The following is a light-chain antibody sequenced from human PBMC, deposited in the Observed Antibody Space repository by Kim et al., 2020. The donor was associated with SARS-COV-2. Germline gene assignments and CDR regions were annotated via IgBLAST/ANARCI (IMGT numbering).Light chain of an antibody. V-gene: IGKV3-20*01. CDR1: HRVSSNY. CDR2: GVS. Sequence: SPGDRATLSCRASHRVSSNYLAWYQQKPGQAPRLLIYGVSSRATGIPDRFSGSGSGTDFTLTIRTLEPEDFAVYYCQQYGSSPVTFGGGTKVDIK. CDR3: QQYGSSPVT. J-gene: IGKJ4*01.